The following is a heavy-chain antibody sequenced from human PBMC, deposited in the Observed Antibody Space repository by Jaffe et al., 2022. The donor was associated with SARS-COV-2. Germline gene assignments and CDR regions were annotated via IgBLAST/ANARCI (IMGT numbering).Heavy chain of an antibody. Sequence: QVQLQESGPGLVKPSETLSLTCTVSGGSISSYYWSWIRQPPGKGLEWIGYIYYSGSTNYNPSLKSRVTISVDTSKNQFSLKLSSVTAADTAVYYCARGVVLLDYWGQGTLVTVSS. CDR1: GGSISSYY. CDR2: IYYSGST. V-gene: IGHV4-59*01. D-gene: IGHD3-10*01. CDR3: ARGVVLLDY. J-gene: IGHJ4*02.